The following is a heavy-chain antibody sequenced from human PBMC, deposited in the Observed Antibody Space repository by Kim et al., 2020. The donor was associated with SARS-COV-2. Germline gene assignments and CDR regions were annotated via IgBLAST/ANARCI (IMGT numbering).Heavy chain of an antibody. CDR3: AKVGSAYCGGSCPIDY. D-gene: IGHD2-21*01. Sequence: VKGRFTISRDNTKKTVYLKMNSLRAEDTAVYYCAKVGSAYCGGSCPIDYWGQGTLVTVSS. J-gene: IGHJ4*02. V-gene: IGHV3-33*06.